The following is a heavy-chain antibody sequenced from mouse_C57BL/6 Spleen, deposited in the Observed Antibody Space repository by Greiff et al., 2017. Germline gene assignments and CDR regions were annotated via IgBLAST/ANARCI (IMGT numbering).Heavy chain of an antibody. V-gene: IGHV1-81*01. CDR3: AGHYSSNWWYFDV. J-gene: IGHJ1*03. CDR2: IYPRSGNT. CDR1: GYTFTSYG. D-gene: IGHD2-5*01. Sequence: VQLQQSGAELARPGASVKLSCKASGYTFTSYGISWVKQRTGQGLEWIGEIYPRSGNTYYNEKFKGKATLTADKSSSTAYMELRSLTSEDAAVYFCAGHYSSNWWYFDVWGTGTTVTVSS.